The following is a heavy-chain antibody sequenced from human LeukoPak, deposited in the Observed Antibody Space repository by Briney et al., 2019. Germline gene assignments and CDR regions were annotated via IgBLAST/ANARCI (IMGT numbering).Heavy chain of an antibody. Sequence: GASVKLCCNASGYTFSDYYIHWVRLAPGQGLELMGWISPNSDDTNFAQIFQGRVIMTRDTSISTAYMELSRLTSDDTALYYCARNYGHNSRYFDYWGQGTLVTVSS. CDR1: GYTFSDYY. CDR3: ARNYGHNSRYFDY. V-gene: IGHV1-2*02. J-gene: IGHJ4*02. CDR2: ISPNSDDT. D-gene: IGHD4-17*01.